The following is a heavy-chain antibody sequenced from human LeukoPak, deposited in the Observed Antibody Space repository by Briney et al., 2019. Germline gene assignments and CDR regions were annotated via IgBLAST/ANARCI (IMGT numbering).Heavy chain of an antibody. D-gene: IGHD5-18*01. J-gene: IGHJ4*02. CDR2: ISSSSSYI. CDR1: GFTFSSYS. CDR3: ARGGVGYSYAY. V-gene: IGHV3-21*01. Sequence: GGSLRLSCAASGFTFSSYSMNWVCQAPGKGLEWVSSISSSSSYIYYADSVKGRFTISRDNAKNSLYLQMNSLRAEDTAVYYCARGGVGYSYAYWGQGTLVTVSS.